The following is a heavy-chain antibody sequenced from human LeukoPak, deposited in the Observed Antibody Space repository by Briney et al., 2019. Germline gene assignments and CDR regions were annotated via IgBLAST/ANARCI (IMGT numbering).Heavy chain of an antibody. V-gene: IGHV4-39*07. CDR1: GNSISSRSYY. CDR2: INHSGST. D-gene: IGHD3-22*01. Sequence: SETLSLTCSVSGNSISSRSYYWGWIRQPPGKGLEWIGEINHSGSTNYNPSLKSRVTISVDTSKNQFSLKLSSVTAADTAVYYCARTLKYYYDSSGYRNWFDPWGQGTLVTVSS. J-gene: IGHJ5*02. CDR3: ARTLKYYYDSSGYRNWFDP.